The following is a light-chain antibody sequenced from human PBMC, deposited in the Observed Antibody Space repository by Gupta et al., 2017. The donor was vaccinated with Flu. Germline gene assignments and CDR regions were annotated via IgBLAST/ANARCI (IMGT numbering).Light chain of an antibody. V-gene: IGKV2-28*01. J-gene: IGKJ3*01. CDR3: QQDVNCPSA. CDR1: PSMLNSNVYNN. CDR2: FGS. Sequence: VTPLEPASIDSSSRPSMLNSNVYNNLDWYLQKPGQSPKLLIYFGSTRATGIPDRFSGSGSGTEFTLTISSVQAEDVGVYYCQQDVNCPSAFGPGTKVDIK.